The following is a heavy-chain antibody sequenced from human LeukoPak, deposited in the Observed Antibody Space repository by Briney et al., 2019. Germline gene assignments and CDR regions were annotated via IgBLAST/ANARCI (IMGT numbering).Heavy chain of an antibody. J-gene: IGHJ6*02. Sequence: GGSLRLSCAASGFTFSSYAMSWVRQAPGKGLEWVSAISGSGGSTYYADSVKGRFTISRDNSKNTLYLQMNSLRAEDTAVYYCAKDPATVTTWESIYYYYYGMDVWGQGTTVTVSS. CDR2: ISGSGGST. V-gene: IGHV3-23*01. D-gene: IGHD4-17*01. CDR3: AKDPATVTTWESIYYYYYGMDV. CDR1: GFTFSSYA.